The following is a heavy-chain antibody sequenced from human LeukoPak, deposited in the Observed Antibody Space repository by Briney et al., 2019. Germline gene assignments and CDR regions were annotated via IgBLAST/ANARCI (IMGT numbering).Heavy chain of an antibody. V-gene: IGHV4-59*12. Sequence: SETLSLTCTVSGGSISSYYWSWIRQPPGKGLEWIGYIYYSGSTNYNPSLKSRVTISVDKSKNQFSLKLSSVTAADTAVYYCARRGGGYQNWFDPWGQGTLVTVSS. CDR1: GGSISSYY. D-gene: IGHD1-26*01. CDR3: ARRGGGYQNWFDP. J-gene: IGHJ5*02. CDR2: IYYSGST.